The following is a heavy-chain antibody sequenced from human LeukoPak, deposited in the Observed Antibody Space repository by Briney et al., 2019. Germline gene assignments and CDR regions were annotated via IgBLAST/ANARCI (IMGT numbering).Heavy chain of an antibody. D-gene: IGHD6-13*01. V-gene: IGHV4-59*01. CDR1: GGSISSYY. J-gene: IGHJ6*02. Sequence: SETLSLTCTVSGGSISSYYWSWIRQPPGKGLEWIGYINYSGSTNYNPSLKSRVTISVDTSKNQFSLKLSSVTAADTAVYYCARDAGYSSSWVTGYYYGMDVWGQGTTVTVSS. CDR3: ARDAGYSSSWVTGYYYGMDV. CDR2: INYSGST.